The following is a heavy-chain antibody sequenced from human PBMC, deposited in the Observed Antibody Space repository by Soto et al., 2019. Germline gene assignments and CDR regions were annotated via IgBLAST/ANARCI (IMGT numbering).Heavy chain of an antibody. CDR3: ASPIHRATAGLYYYYSGMDV. Sequence: QVQLVQSGADVKKPGASVEVSCKASGYTFTSYYIHWVRQAPGQGLEWMGVIDPFGGSSSYAQNFQDRVTMTRDASTSTVYMELSSLRSEDTAMYFCASPIHRATAGLYYYYSGMDVWGQGTTVTVSS. J-gene: IGHJ6*02. D-gene: IGHD6-13*01. CDR2: IDPFGGSS. CDR1: GYTFTSYY. V-gene: IGHV1-46*01.